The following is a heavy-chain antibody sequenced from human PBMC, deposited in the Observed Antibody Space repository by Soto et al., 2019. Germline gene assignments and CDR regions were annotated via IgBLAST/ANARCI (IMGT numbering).Heavy chain of an antibody. CDR3: ARERGGSYSGVLYFDY. D-gene: IGHD1-26*01. CDR2: ISTYNGIT. CDR1: GYTFSTYG. J-gene: IGHJ4*02. V-gene: IGHV1-18*04. Sequence: ASVKVSCKASGYTFSTYGISWVRQAPGQGLEWMGWISTYNGITTYAQKVQGRVTMTIDTSTSTANMELRSLRSDDTAVYYCARERGGSYSGVLYFDYWGRGTLVTVSS.